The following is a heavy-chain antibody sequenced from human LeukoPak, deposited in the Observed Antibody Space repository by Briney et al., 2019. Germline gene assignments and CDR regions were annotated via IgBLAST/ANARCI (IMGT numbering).Heavy chain of an antibody. CDR1: GGSISGSSYY. D-gene: IGHD3-22*01. CDR3: ARVLLDYYDSSGYSGGAKKTNAFDI. Sequence: KSSETLSLTCTVSGGSISGSSYYWGWIRQPPGKGLEWIGSIYYSGSTYYNPSLKSRVTISVDTSKNQFSLKLSSVTAADTAVYYCARVLLDYYDSSGYSGGAKKTNAFDIWGQGTMVTVSS. V-gene: IGHV4-39*07. J-gene: IGHJ3*02. CDR2: IYYSGST.